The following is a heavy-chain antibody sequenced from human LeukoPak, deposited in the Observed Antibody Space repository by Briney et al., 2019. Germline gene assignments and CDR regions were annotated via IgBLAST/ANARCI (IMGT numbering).Heavy chain of an antibody. Sequence: GGSLRLSCAASGFTFSSYAMHWVRQAPGKGLEYVSAISSNGGSTYYANSVKGRFTISRDNSKNTLYLQMGSLRAEDTAVYYCARDPDYYDSSGYDWGQGTLVTVSS. D-gene: IGHD3-22*01. CDR3: ARDPDYYDSSGYD. CDR2: ISSNGGST. V-gene: IGHV3-64*01. J-gene: IGHJ4*02. CDR1: GFTFSSYA.